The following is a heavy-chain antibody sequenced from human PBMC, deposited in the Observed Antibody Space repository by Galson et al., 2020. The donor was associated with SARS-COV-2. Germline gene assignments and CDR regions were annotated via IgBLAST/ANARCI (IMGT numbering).Heavy chain of an antibody. CDR2: LYSEGSRT. J-gene: IGHJ4*02. CDR3: ARGDVRNDYCEY. V-gene: IGHV3-74*01. D-gene: IGHD3-16*01. CDR1: GFTFSSYW. Sequence: LSLTCAASGFTFSSYWMHWVRQAPGKGLVCVSRLYSEGSRTSYAASVKGRFTSAGDNAKNTLYLQMSSLRAEVTAVYYCARGDVRNDYCEYWGQGTLVTVSS.